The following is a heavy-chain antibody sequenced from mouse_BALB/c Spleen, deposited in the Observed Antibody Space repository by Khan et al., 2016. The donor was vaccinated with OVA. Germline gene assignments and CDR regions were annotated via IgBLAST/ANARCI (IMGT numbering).Heavy chain of an antibody. Sequence: QVQLKESGPELKKPGETVKISCKASGYTFTSFGMNWVKQAPGKGLEWMGWINTYTGEPTYADDFKGRFAFSLETSASTAYLQINNLKNEDTATYFCARPPSVSYTMAYWGQGTSVTVSS. CDR3: ARPPSVSYTMAY. J-gene: IGHJ4*01. CDR2: INTYTGEP. CDR1: GYTFTSFG. V-gene: IGHV9-3-1*01.